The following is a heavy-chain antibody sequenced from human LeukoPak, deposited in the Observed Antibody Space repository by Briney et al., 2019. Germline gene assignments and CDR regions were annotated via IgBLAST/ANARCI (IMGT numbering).Heavy chain of an antibody. Sequence: SSVKVPCKASVGTFSTYAISWVRLAPGQGLEGVGRVVPILGTANYAQNFQGRVTITADRSTTTAYMELSSLRSEDTAVYYCARVPQGSSWPYYFDYWGQGTLVTVSS. J-gene: IGHJ4*02. CDR1: VGTFSTYA. V-gene: IGHV1-69*04. D-gene: IGHD6-13*01. CDR3: ARVPQGSSWPYYFDY. CDR2: VVPILGTA.